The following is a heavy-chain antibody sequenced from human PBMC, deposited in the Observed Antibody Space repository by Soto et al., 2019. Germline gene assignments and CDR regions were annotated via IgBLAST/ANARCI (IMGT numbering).Heavy chain of an antibody. CDR2: ISSNGGST. D-gene: IGHD3-22*01. J-gene: IGHJ5*02. CDR3: VKDGGYYDSSGENCFDP. CDR1: GFTFSSYA. Sequence: GGSLRLSCSASGFTFSSYAMHWVRQAPGKGLEYVSAISSNGGSTYYADSVKGRFTIPRDNSKNTLYLQMSSLRAEDTAVYYCVKDGGYYDSSGENCFDPWGQGTLVTVSS. V-gene: IGHV3-64D*08.